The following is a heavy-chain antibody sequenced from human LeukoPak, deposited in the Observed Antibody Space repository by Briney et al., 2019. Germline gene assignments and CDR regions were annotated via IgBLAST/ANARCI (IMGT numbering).Heavy chain of an antibody. D-gene: IGHD6-13*01. CDR1: GFTFSSYG. CDR3: AKGHSSSWPYYYYYMDV. J-gene: IGHJ6*03. CDR2: ISGNGGST. V-gene: IGHV3-23*01. Sequence: GGSLRLSCAASGFTFSSYGMSWVRQAPGKGLEWVSAISGNGGSTYYADSVKGRFTISRDNSKNTLYLQMNSVRAEDTAVYYCAKGHSSSWPYYYYYMDVWGKGTTVTISS.